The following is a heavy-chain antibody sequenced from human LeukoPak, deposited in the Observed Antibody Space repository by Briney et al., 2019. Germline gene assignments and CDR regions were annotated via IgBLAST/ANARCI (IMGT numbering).Heavy chain of an antibody. J-gene: IGHJ4*02. D-gene: IGHD5-24*01. CDR1: GGSISSHY. Sequence: SETLSLTCTVSGGSISSHYWSWIRQPPGKGLEWIGYIYYSGSTNYNPSLKSRVTISVDTSKNQFSLKLSSVTAADTAVYYCASSLRDGFHYFDYWGQGTLVTVSS. CDR2: IYYSGST. V-gene: IGHV4-59*11. CDR3: ASSLRDGFHYFDY.